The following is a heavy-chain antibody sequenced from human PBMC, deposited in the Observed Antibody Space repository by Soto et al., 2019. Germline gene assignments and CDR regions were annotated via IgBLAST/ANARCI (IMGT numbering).Heavy chain of an antibody. J-gene: IGHJ3*02. Sequence: PSETLSLTCTVSGGSISSYYWSWIRQPPGKGLEWIGYIYYSGSTNYNPSLKSRVTISVDTSKNQFSLKLSSVTAADTAVYYCASRLKRGYDEIDAFDIWGQGTMVTVSS. CDR2: IYYSGST. D-gene: IGHD5-12*01. V-gene: IGHV4-59*08. CDR3: ASRLKRGYDEIDAFDI. CDR1: GGSISSYY.